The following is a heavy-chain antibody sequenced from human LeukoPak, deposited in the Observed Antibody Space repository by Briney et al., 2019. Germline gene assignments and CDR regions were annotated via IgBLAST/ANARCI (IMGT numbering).Heavy chain of an antibody. J-gene: IGHJ4*02. CDR1: GFTFSSYS. V-gene: IGHV3-48*01. CDR2: ISSSSSTI. D-gene: IGHD4-17*01. CDR3: ARDSADYGDYGIFDY. Sequence: PGGSLRLSCAASGFTFSSYSMNWVRQAPGKGLEWGSYISSSSSTIYYADSVKGRFTISRDNTKNSLYLQMNSLRAEDTAVYYCARDSADYGDYGIFDYWGQGTLVTVSS.